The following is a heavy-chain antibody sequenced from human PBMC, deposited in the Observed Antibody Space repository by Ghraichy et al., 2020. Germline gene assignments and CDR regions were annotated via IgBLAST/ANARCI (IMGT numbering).Heavy chain of an antibody. Sequence: SCAASGFTFSSYGMHWVRQAPGKGLEWVAVIWYDGSNKYYADSVKCRFTISRDNSKNTLYLQMNSLRAEDTAVYYCARCIAAAPIYYYGMDVWGQGTTVTVSS. V-gene: IGHV3-33*01. D-gene: IGHD6-13*01. CDR2: IWYDGSNK. CDR3: ARCIAAAPIYYYGMDV. CDR1: GFTFSSYG. J-gene: IGHJ6*02.